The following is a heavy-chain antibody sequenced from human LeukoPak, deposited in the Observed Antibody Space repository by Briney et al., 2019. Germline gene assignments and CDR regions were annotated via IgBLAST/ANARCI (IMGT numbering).Heavy chain of an antibody. V-gene: IGHV3-53*01. CDR1: GFTVSSNY. CDR2: IYSGGST. CDR3: ARGIDGYCSSTSCYGPLY. J-gene: IGHJ4*02. D-gene: IGHD2-2*03. Sequence: GGSLRLSCAASGFTVSSNYMSWVRQAPGKGLEWVSVIYSGGSTYYADSVKGRFTISRDNSKNTLYLQMNSLRAEDTAVYYCARGIDGYCSSTSCYGPLYWGQGTLVTVSS.